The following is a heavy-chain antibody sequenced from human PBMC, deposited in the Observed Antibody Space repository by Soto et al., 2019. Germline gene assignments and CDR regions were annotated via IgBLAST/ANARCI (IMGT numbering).Heavy chain of an antibody. CDR3: ARARLRSLEWSYSAKGRFQYNGMDV. V-gene: IGHV4-34*01. CDR2: INHSGRA. Sequence: SETLSLTCAVYGGSFSSYYWTWIRQPPGKGLEWIGEINHSGRANYNPSLKSRVTISEDTSKNQFSLKLNYVTAADAAVYYCARARLRSLEWSYSAKGRFQYNGMDVWGQGTTVTVSS. D-gene: IGHD3-3*01. J-gene: IGHJ6*02. CDR1: GGSFSSYY.